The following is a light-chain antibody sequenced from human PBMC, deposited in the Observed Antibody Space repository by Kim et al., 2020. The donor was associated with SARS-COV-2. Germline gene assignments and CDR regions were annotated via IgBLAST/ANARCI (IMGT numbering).Light chain of an antibody. CDR3: QQLSNWPPTIT. CDR2: DAS. V-gene: IGKV3-11*01. Sequence: EVVLTQSPVTLSLSPGERATLSCRASQNVGGYLAWYQQKPGQAPRLLIYDASSRATGIPGRFSGSGSGTDYSLTISSLEPEDFAIYYCQQLSNWPPTITFGQGTRLEIK. J-gene: IGKJ5*01. CDR1: QNVGGY.